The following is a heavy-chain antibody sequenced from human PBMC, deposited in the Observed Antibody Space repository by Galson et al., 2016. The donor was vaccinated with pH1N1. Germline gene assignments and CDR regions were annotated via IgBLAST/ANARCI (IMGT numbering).Heavy chain of an antibody. CDR2: ISTGRRVV. J-gene: IGHJ4*02. CDR3: ARLAYGDSFDS. Sequence: SLRLPCAASGFIFSDYSFIWVRQAPGKGLEWLSYISTGRRVVQYADSVKGRLTISRDNAQRSVYLQINSLRLEDTAVYHCARLAYGDSFDSWGRGTLVAVSS. CDR1: GFIFSDYS. D-gene: IGHD4-17*01. V-gene: IGHV3-48*04.